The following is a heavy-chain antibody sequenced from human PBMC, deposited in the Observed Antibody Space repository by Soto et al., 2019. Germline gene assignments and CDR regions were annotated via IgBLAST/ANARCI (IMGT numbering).Heavy chain of an antibody. Sequence: KASETLSLTCTVSGGSISSGGYYWSWIRQHPGKGLEWIGYIYYSGSTYYNPSLKSRVTISVDTSKNQFSLKLSSVTAADTAVYYCARVRPSAPLYYYYGMDVWGQGTTVTVSS. CDR3: ARVRPSAPLYYYYGMDV. J-gene: IGHJ6*02. CDR2: IYYSGST. D-gene: IGHD6-6*01. CDR1: GGSISSGGYY. V-gene: IGHV4-31*03.